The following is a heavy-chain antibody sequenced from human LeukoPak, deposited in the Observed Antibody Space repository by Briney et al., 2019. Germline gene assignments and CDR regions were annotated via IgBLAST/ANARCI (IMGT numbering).Heavy chain of an antibody. V-gene: IGHV3-48*03. CDR1: GFTFNSYA. CDR2: ISSSGSTI. J-gene: IGHJ5*02. D-gene: IGHD3-10*01. CDR3: ARVMMVWFGELEKFDP. Sequence: GGSLRLSCAASGFTFNSYAMNWVRQAPGKGLEWVSYISSSGSTIYYADSVKGRFTISRDNAKNSLYLQMNSLRAEDTAVYYCARVMMVWFGELEKFDPWGQGTLVTVSS.